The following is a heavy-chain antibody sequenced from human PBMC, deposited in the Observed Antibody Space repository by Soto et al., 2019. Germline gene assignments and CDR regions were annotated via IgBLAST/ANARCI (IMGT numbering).Heavy chain of an antibody. J-gene: IGHJ3*02. CDR1: GGTFSSYT. D-gene: IGHD3-9*01. CDR3: ARKGFRYFDWWNDAFDI. CDR2: IIPILGIA. V-gene: IGHV1-69*02. Sequence: QVQLVQSGAEVKKPGSSVKVSCKASGGTFSSYTISWVRQAPGQGLEWMGRIIPILGIANYAQKFQGRVTITADKSTSTDYMELSSLRSEDTAVYYCARKGFRYFDWWNDAFDIWGQGTMVTVSS.